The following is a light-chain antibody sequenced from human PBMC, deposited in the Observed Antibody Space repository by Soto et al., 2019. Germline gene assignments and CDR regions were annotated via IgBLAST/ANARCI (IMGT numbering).Light chain of an antibody. CDR2: DAS. CDR3: QHYTNWPLT. Sequence: EIVMTQSPATLSVSPGERATLSCRASHSVSTRLAWYQQKPGQAPRLLIYDASTRATGLPARFSGSGSGTDFTPTISSLQSEDFAVYYCQHYTNWPLTFGGGTK. CDR1: HSVSTR. V-gene: IGKV3-15*01. J-gene: IGKJ4*01.